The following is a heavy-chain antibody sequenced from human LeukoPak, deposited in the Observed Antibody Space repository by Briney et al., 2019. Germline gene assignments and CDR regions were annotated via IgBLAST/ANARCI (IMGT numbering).Heavy chain of an antibody. D-gene: IGHD3-22*01. Sequence: GGSLTLSCTGSGFAIPNDGMAWVRQAPGKGLEWISSIGAGGTGKYYAASVRGRFTISKDNSKKTVFLQMNSLRAEDTALYYCAKSIDSGGYPLGDSWGQGTLVIVSS. CDR3: AKSIDSGGYPLGDS. J-gene: IGHJ4*02. CDR2: IGAGGTGK. CDR1: GFAIPNDG. V-gene: IGHV3-23*01.